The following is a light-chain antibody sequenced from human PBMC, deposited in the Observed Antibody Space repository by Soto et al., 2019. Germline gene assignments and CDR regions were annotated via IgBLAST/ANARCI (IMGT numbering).Light chain of an antibody. V-gene: IGKV3-20*01. CDR2: DAS. J-gene: IGKJ3*01. Sequence: EIVLTQSPGTLSLSPGERATLSCKASQSVSSSYLAWYQKKPGQAPRLLIYDASSRATGIPDRFSGSGSGTDLTLTNSRLEPEDFAVYYCQQYGRSPFTFGPGTKVDIK. CDR1: QSVSSSY. CDR3: QQYGRSPFT.